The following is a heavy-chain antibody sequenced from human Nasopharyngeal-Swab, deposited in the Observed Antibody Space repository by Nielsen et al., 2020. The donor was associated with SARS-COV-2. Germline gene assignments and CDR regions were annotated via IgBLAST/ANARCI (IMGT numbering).Heavy chain of an antibody. CDR1: GFTFSSYA. CDR3: AKDWGGYYGY. D-gene: IGHD3-3*01. J-gene: IGHJ4*02. V-gene: IGHV3-23*01. Sequence: GESLKISCAASGFTFSSYAMSWVRQAPGKGLEWVSAISGSGGSTYYADSVKGRFTISRDNSKNTLYPQMNSLRAEDTAVYYCAKDWGGYYGYWGQGTLVTVSS. CDR2: ISGSGGST.